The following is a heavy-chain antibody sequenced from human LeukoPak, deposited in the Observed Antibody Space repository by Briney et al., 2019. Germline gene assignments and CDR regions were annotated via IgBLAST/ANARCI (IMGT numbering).Heavy chain of an antibody. D-gene: IGHD3-22*01. CDR1: GGSISSGDYY. CDR3: ARDRSYRYYYDSSGYGFDY. CDR2: IYTSGST. Sequence: SETLSLTCTVSGGSISSGDYYWSWIRQPAGKGLEWIGRIYTSGSTNYNPSLKSRVTMSVDTSKNQFSLKLSSVTAADTAVYYCARDRSYRYYYDSSGYGFDYWGQGTLVTVSS. J-gene: IGHJ4*02. V-gene: IGHV4-61*02.